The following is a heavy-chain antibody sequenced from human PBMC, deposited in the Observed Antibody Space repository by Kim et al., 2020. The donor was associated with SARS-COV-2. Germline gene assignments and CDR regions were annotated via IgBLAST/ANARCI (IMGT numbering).Heavy chain of an antibody. V-gene: IGHV5-10-1*01. J-gene: IGHJ5*02. CDR3: ARLHCSSTSCYAGWFDP. CDR2: IDPSDSYT. CDR1: GYSFTSYW. D-gene: IGHD2-2*01. Sequence: GESLKISCKGSGYSFTSYWISWVRQMPGKGLEWMGRIDPSDSYTNYSPSFQGHVTISADKSISTAYLQWSSLKASDTAMYYCARLHCSSTSCYAGWFDPWGQGTLVTVSS.